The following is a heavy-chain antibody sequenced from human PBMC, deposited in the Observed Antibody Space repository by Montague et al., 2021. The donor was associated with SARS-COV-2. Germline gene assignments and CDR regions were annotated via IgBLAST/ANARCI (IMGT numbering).Heavy chain of an antibody. J-gene: IGHJ4*02. CDR2: IYYSGST. CDR3: ARAPPGYWGVVVVVAANFDY. V-gene: IGHV4-39*07. Sequence: SETLSLTCTVSGGSISSSSYYWGWIRQPPGKGLEWIGSIYYSGSTYYNPSPKSRVTISVDTSKNQFSLKLSSVTAADTAVYYCARAPPGYWGVVVVVAANFDYWGQGTLVTVSS. CDR1: GGSISSSSYY. D-gene: IGHD2-15*01.